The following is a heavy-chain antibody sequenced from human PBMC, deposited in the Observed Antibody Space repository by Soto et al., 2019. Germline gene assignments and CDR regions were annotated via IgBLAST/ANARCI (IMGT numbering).Heavy chain of an antibody. Sequence: GASVKVSCKASGYTFTSYGISWVRQAPGQGLEWMGWISAYNGDTNYAQKLQGRVTMTTDTSTSTAYMELRSLRSDDTAVYYCARSGFWSGSYYYYYGMDVWGQGTTVTVSS. CDR1: GYTFTSYG. CDR3: ARSGFWSGSYYYYYGMDV. J-gene: IGHJ6*02. D-gene: IGHD3-3*01. CDR2: ISAYNGDT. V-gene: IGHV1-18*04.